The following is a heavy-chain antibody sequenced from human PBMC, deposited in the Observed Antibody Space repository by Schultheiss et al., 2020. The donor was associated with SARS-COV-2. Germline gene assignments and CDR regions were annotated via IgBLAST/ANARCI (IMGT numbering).Heavy chain of an antibody. CDR1: GFTFSSYS. V-gene: IGHV3-48*01. J-gene: IGHJ5*02. Sequence: GGSLRLSCAASGFTFSSYSMNWVRQAPGKGLEWVSYISSSSSTIYYADSVKGRFTISRDNAKNTLYLQMNSLRAEDTAVYYCAKYYGSGDELRFDPWGQGTLVTVSS. CDR2: ISSSSSTI. D-gene: IGHD3-10*01. CDR3: AKYYGSGDELRFDP.